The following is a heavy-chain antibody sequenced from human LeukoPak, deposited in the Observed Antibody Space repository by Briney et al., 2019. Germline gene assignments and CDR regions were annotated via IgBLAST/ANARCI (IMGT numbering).Heavy chain of an antibody. CDR2: INPNSGGT. Sequence: ASVKVSCKASGYTFTGYYMHWVRQAPGQGLEWMGWINPNSGGTNYAQEFQGRVTMTRDTSISTAYMELSRLRSDDTAVYYCAREGLGRFLGGAFDPWGQGTLVTVSS. CDR3: AREGLGRFLGGAFDP. D-gene: IGHD3-3*01. V-gene: IGHV1-2*02. CDR1: GYTFTGYY. J-gene: IGHJ5*02.